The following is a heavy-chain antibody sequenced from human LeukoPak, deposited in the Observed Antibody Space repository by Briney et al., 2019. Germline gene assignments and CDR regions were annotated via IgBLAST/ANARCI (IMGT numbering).Heavy chain of an antibody. Sequence: GGSLRLSCAASGFTFSSYWMHWVRQAPGKGLVWVSRINSDGSSTRYADSVKGRFSISRDSAKNTLFLQMDSLSAEDTAVYYCAISRYSSSSFDYRGQGTLVTVSS. D-gene: IGHD6-6*01. CDR3: AISRYSSSSFDY. CDR2: INSDGSST. CDR1: GFTFSSYW. V-gene: IGHV3-74*01. J-gene: IGHJ4*02.